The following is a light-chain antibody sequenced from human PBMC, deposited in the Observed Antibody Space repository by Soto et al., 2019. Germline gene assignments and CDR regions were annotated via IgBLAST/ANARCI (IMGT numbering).Light chain of an antibody. Sequence: DIVLTQSPGTLSLSPGDGASLACRASETVRYNLVAWYRQIPGQAPKLLIYRTSERASDISDRFTGGGSGTDFTLTINRLEPEDFAVYFCQQYNNWPPWTFGHGTKVEIK. J-gene: IGKJ1*01. V-gene: IGKV3-20*01. CDR3: QQYNNWPPWT. CDR2: RTS. CDR1: ETVRYNL.